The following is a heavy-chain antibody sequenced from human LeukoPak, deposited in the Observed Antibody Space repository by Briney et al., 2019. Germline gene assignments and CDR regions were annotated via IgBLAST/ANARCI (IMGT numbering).Heavy chain of an antibody. Sequence: GGSLRLSCAASGFTFSSYEMNWVRQAPGKGLEWVSYISSSGSTIYYADSVKGRFTISRGNAKNSLYLQMNSLRAEDTAVYYCARDKGVRGVIQGLDYWGQGTLVTVSS. D-gene: IGHD3-10*01. CDR3: ARDKGVRGVIQGLDY. CDR2: ISSSGSTI. CDR1: GFTFSSYE. J-gene: IGHJ4*02. V-gene: IGHV3-48*03.